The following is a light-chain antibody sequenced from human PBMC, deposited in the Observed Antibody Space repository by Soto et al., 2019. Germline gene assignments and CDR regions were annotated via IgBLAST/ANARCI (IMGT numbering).Light chain of an antibody. V-gene: IGKV1-5*03. CDR1: QSISSW. CDR2: KAS. Sequence: DVQMTQYPSTLSASVGDRVTITCRASQSISSWLAWYQQKPGKAPKLLIYKASSLESGVPSRFSGSGSGTEFTLTISSLQPDDFATYYCQQYNNYFTFGGGTKV. J-gene: IGKJ4*01. CDR3: QQYNNYFT.